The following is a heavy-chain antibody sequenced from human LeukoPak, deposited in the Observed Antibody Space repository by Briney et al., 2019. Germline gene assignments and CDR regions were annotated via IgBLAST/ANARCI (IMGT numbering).Heavy chain of an antibody. CDR3: ARVSLVAHYYDSSGLAPTDY. D-gene: IGHD3-22*01. Sequence: ASVKVSCEASGYTFTGYYMHWVRQAPGQGLEWMGWINPNSGGTNYAQKFQGRVTMTRDTSISTAYMELSRLRSDDTAVYYCARVSLVAHYYDSSGLAPTDYWGQGTLVTVSS. CDR1: GYTFTGYY. V-gene: IGHV1-2*02. J-gene: IGHJ4*02. CDR2: INPNSGGT.